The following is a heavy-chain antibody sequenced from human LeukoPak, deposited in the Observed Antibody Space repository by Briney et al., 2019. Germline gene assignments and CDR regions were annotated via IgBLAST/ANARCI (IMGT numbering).Heavy chain of an antibody. CDR2: INPSGGST. Sequence: PWASVKVSCKVSGYTLTELSMHWVRQAPGQGLEWMGIINPSGGSTSYAQKFQGRVTMTRDTSTSTVYMELSSLRSEDTAVYYCARAWGITGTYFDYWGQGTLVTVPS. CDR3: ARAWGITGTYFDY. CDR1: GYTLTELS. D-gene: IGHD1-20*01. J-gene: IGHJ4*02. V-gene: IGHV1-46*01.